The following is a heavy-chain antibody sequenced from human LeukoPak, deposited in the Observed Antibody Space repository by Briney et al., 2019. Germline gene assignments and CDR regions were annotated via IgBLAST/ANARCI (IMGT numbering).Heavy chain of an antibody. D-gene: IGHD3-3*01. CDR1: GFTFSSYA. CDR2: ISGSGGST. Sequence: GGSLRLSCAASGFTFSSYAMSWVRQAPGKGLEWVSAISGSGGSTYYEDSVKGRFTISRDNSKNTLYLQMNSLRAEDTAVYYCANAYDFWSGYYHSPTPFDYWGQGTLVTVSS. V-gene: IGHV3-23*01. CDR3: ANAYDFWSGYYHSPTPFDY. J-gene: IGHJ4*02.